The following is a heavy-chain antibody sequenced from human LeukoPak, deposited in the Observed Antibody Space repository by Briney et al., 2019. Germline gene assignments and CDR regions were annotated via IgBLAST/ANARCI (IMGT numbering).Heavy chain of an antibody. J-gene: IGHJ3*02. V-gene: IGHV3-21*01. Sequence: GGSLRLSCAASGFTVDDFGMRWVRQTPGKGLEWVSSISSSSSFIYYADSVKGRFTISRDNAKNSLYLQMNSLRAEDTAVYYCARDVLIAADGVIRLDAFDIWGQGTVVTVSS. D-gene: IGHD6-13*01. CDR2: ISSSSSFI. CDR3: ARDVLIAADGVIRLDAFDI. CDR1: GFTVDDFG.